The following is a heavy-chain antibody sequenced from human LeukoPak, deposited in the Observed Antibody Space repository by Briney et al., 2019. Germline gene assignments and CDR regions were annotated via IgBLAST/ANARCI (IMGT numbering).Heavy chain of an antibody. CDR1: GYTFTSYH. V-gene: IGHV1-24*01. CDR3: ATGFTMTTNAFDY. CDR2: FDPEDGET. J-gene: IGHJ4*02. D-gene: IGHD3-22*01. Sequence: ASVKVSCKASGYTFTSYHMHWVRQAPGKGLEWMGGFDPEDGETIYAQKFQGRVTMTEDTSTDTAYMELSSLRSEDTAVYYCATGFTMTTNAFDYWGQGTLVTVSS.